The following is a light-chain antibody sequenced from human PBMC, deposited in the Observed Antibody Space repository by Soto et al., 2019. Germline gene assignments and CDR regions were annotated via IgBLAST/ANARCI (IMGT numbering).Light chain of an antibody. CDR2: GTS. V-gene: IGKV3-20*01. CDR3: QHYDSARYT. CDR1: QSVSSNY. J-gene: IGKJ2*01. Sequence: ENVVTQSPGTLSLSPGEGATLSCRASQSVSSNYLAWYQQKPGQAPRLLIYGTSSRATGIPDRFSGSGSGTDLILTISRLEPEDFAVYYCQHYDSARYTFGQGTKLEIK.